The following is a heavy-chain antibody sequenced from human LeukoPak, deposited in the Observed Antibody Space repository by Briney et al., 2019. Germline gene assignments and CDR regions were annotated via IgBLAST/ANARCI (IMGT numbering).Heavy chain of an antibody. CDR3: ARVGPTTVVTLSFDY. Sequence: ASVKVSRKASGYTFTSYAMHWVRQAPGQRLEWMGWINAGNGNTKYSQKFQGRVTITRDTSASTAYMELSSLRSEDTAVYYCARVGPTTVVTLSFDYWGQGTLVTVSS. CDR2: INAGNGNT. CDR1: GYTFTSYA. D-gene: IGHD4-23*01. J-gene: IGHJ4*02. V-gene: IGHV1-3*01.